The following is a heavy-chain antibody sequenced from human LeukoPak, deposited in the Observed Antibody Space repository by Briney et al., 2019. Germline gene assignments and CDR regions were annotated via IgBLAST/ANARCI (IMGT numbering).Heavy chain of an antibody. V-gene: IGHV4-4*07. CDR2: IYASGST. CDR1: GGSISSYY. D-gene: IGHD6-19*01. J-gene: IGHJ4*02. Sequence: SETLSLTCTVSGGSISSYYWSWIRQPAGKGLEWIGRIYASGSTNYNPSLKSRVTMSVDTPKNQFSLKLSSVTAADTAVYYCASSGWEDGFDYWGQGTLVTVSS. CDR3: ASSGWEDGFDY.